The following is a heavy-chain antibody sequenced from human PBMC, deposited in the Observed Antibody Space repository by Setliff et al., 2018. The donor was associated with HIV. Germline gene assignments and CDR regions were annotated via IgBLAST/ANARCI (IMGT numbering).Heavy chain of an antibody. Sequence: PSETLSLPCRVSGGSIRSDNYYWAWIRQPPGKRLEWIASIHHTGGTYYNPSLKSRVTISVDTSKDQFSLKLRSLTATDTAIYHCARSMRYVYDTSGFSWFDPWGQGTLVTVSS. CDR3: ARSMRYVYDTSGFSWFDP. D-gene: IGHD3-22*01. CDR1: GGSIRSDNYY. J-gene: IGHJ5*02. V-gene: IGHV4-39*01. CDR2: IHHTGGT.